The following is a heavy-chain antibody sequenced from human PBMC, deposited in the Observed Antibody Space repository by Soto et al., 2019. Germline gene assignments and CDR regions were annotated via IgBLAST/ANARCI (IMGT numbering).Heavy chain of an antibody. D-gene: IGHD4-17*01. J-gene: IGHJ4*02. V-gene: IGHV4-30-4*01. CDR1: GGSISSGNYY. CDR2: ISYSGTT. CDR3: ATMGTPVTGLYYFDY. Sequence: PSETLSLTCTVSGGSISSGNYYWSWIRQPPGKGLEWIGFISYSGTTHYSASLRSRVSISVDTPKNQFSLDLSSVTAADTAVYYCATMGTPVTGLYYFDYWGQGTLVTVS.